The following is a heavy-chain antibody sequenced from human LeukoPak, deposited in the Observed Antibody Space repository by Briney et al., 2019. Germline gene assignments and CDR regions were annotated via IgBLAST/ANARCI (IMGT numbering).Heavy chain of an antibody. D-gene: IGHD3-22*01. CDR1: GGSFSGYY. CDR2: INHSGST. Sequence: SETLSLTCAVYGGSFSGYYWSWIRQPPGKGLEWIGEINHSGSTNYNPSLKSRVTISVGTSKNQFSLKLSSVTAADTAVYYCAREDYYYDSSGYYYTRIYSFYNWFDPWGQGTLVTVSS. CDR3: AREDYYYDSSGYYYTRIYSFYNWFDP. J-gene: IGHJ5*02. V-gene: IGHV4-34*01.